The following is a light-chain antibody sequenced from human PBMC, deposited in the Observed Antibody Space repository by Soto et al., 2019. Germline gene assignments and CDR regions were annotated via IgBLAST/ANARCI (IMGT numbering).Light chain of an antibody. V-gene: IGLV1-44*01. Sequence: QSVLTQSPSASGTPGQRVTISCSGSSSNIGSHSVNWYQRLPGTAPKVLMYSDNQRPSGVPDRFSGSKSGTSASLAISGLQTEDEADYYCSAWEDSLNGPVFGGGTKLTVL. CDR1: SSNIGSHS. CDR3: SAWEDSLNGPV. CDR2: SDN. J-gene: IGLJ3*02.